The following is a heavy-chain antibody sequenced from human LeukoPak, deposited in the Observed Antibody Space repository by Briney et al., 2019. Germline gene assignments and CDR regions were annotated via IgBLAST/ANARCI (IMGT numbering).Heavy chain of an antibody. J-gene: IGHJ4*02. D-gene: IGHD3-10*01. Sequence: PGGSLRLSCAASGFTFSSYGMHWVRQAPGKGLEWVAVIWYDGSNKYYADSVKGRFTISRDNSKNTLYLQMNSLRAEDTAVCYCARGYSYGSGSYYCDYWGQGTLVTVSS. V-gene: IGHV3-33*01. CDR2: IWYDGSNK. CDR3: ARGYSYGSGSYYCDY. CDR1: GFTFSSYG.